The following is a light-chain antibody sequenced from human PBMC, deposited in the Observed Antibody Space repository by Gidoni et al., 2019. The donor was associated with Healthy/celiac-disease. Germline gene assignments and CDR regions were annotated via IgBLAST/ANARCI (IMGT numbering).Light chain of an antibody. J-gene: IGKJ4*01. Sequence: EIVMTQSPATLSVSPGERATLSCRASQSVNSNLAWYQQKPGQAPRLLIYGASTRATGIPARFRGSGAGTEFTLTISSLQSEDFAVYYCQQYNNWPPLTFGGGTKVEIK. CDR2: GAS. CDR1: QSVNSN. CDR3: QQYNNWPPLT. V-gene: IGKV3-15*01.